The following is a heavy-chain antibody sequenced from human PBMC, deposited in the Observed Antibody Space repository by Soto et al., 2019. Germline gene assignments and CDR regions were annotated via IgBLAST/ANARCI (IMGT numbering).Heavy chain of an antibody. CDR1: GYTLTSYG. Sequence: ASVKDSCKASGYTLTSYGISWVRQPPGQGLEWMGWGSAYNGNTNYAQKLEGRVTMTTDTSTSTAYMELRSLRSDDTAVYYCAKFPYCYDSSTSFGPWGQGTLVTVSS. V-gene: IGHV1-18*01. CDR3: AKFPYCYDSSTSFGP. D-gene: IGHD3-22*01. CDR2: GSAYNGNT. J-gene: IGHJ5*02.